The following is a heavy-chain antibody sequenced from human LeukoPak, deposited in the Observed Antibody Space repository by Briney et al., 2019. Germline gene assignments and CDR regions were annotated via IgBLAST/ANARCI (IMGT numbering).Heavy chain of an antibody. CDR3: ARWRGRQSEFDY. CDR1: GFTFSSYW. CDR2: IKEDESDE. D-gene: IGHD1-1*01. J-gene: IGHJ4*02. V-gene: IGHV3-7*01. Sequence: GGSLRLSCEASGFTFSSYWMSWVRQAPGKGLEWVAHIKEDESDEYYVDSVRGRFTASRDNAKNSVNLQMNSLRVEDTTVYYCARWRGRQSEFDYWGQGTLVTVSS.